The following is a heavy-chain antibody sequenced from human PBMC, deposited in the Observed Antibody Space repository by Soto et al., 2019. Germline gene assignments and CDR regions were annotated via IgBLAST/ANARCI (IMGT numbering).Heavy chain of an antibody. CDR2: IYSSGAT. CDR3: ARDHSSGWVNWFDP. J-gene: IGHJ5*02. Sequence: QVQLQESGPRLVRPSETLSLACTVSGGSISRYDWSWIRQAPGKKLEWIGYIYSSGATNYNPSLKRRVPMSRDTSKNQFSLKLNSVTTADTAVYYCARDHSSGWVNWFDPWGQGTLVTVSS. V-gene: IGHV4-59*01. CDR1: GGSISRYD. D-gene: IGHD3-22*01.